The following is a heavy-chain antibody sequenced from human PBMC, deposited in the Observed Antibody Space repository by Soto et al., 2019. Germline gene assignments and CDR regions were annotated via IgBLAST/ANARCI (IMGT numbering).Heavy chain of an antibody. D-gene: IGHD2-15*01. CDR2: ISGSGGST. V-gene: IGHV3-23*01. CDR3: AKGVAANFDY. CDR1: GFTFSSYA. J-gene: IGHJ4*02. Sequence: EVQLLESGGGLVQPGGSLRLSCAASGFTFSSYAMSWVRQSPGKWLEWVSAISGSGGSTYYADSVKGRFTISRDNSKNTLNLQMESLRAERTAVYYGAKGVAANFDYWGQGTLVTVSS.